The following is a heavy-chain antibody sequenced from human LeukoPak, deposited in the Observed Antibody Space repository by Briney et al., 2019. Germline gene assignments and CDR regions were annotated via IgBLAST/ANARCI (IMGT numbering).Heavy chain of an antibody. V-gene: IGHV4-4*07. CDR2: FSTSGST. J-gene: IGHJ4*02. D-gene: IGHD1-26*01. CDR1: GDSISSYY. CDR3: ARYRSGSYSLDY. Sequence: SETLSLTCSVSGDSISSYYWSWIRQPAGKGLEWIGRFSTSGSTNYNPSLKSRLTMSVDTSKKQFSLSLSSVTAADTAVYYCARYRSGSYSLDYWGQGTLVTVPS.